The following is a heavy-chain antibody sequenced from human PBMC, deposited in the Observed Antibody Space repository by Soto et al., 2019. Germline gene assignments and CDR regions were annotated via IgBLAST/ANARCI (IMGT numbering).Heavy chain of an antibody. J-gene: IGHJ4*02. D-gene: IGHD3-22*01. Sequence: SETLSLTCAVYGGSFSGYYWSWIRQPPGKGLEWIGYIYCSGSTNYNPSLKSRVTISVDTSKNQFSLKLSSVTAADTAVYYCARHYYDSSGYYIYWGQGTLVTVSS. CDR2: IYCSGST. V-gene: IGHV4-59*08. CDR1: GGSFSGYY. CDR3: ARHYYDSSGYYIY.